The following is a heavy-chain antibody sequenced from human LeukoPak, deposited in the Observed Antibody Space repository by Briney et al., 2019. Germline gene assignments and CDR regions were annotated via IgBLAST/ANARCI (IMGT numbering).Heavy chain of an antibody. Sequence: GGSLRLSCSASGFTFSGYEMHWVRQAPGKGLEYVSGISSNGGFTYYADSVKGRFTISRDNSKNTLYLQMNSLRAEDTAVYYCARHRGYCTTTSCYPSYFDYWGQGTLVTVSS. D-gene: IGHD2-2*01. J-gene: IGHJ4*02. V-gene: IGHV3-64*04. CDR1: GFTFSGYE. CDR3: ARHRGYCTTTSCYPSYFDY. CDR2: ISSNGGFT.